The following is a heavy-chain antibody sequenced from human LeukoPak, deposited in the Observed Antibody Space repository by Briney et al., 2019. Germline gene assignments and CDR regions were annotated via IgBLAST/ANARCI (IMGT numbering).Heavy chain of an antibody. Sequence: PSETLSLTCTVSGDSMRSPNNFWIWLRQHPGKGLEWITYIHYTGGAHYNPSLDSRATMSVDSSKNQLSLKLSSVTAADTALYSCAREVIVPTTSDGFDIWGQGTMVTVSS. CDR1: GDSMRSPNNF. V-gene: IGHV4-31*03. J-gene: IGHJ3*02. CDR3: AREVIVPTTSDGFDI. D-gene: IGHD5-12*01. CDR2: IHYTGGA.